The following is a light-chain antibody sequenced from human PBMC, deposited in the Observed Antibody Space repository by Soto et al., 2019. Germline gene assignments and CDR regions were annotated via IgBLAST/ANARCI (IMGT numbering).Light chain of an antibody. CDR2: WAS. V-gene: IGKV4-1*01. J-gene: IGKJ3*01. Sequence: DIVMTQSPDSLAVSLGERATINCKSSQSVLYSSNNKNYLAWYQQKPGQPPKLLIYWASTRESGVPDRFSDSGSGTDFTRTIRSLQAEDVAVYYCQQYSSTPTFGPGTKVDIK. CDR1: QSVLYSSNNKNY. CDR3: QQYSSTPT.